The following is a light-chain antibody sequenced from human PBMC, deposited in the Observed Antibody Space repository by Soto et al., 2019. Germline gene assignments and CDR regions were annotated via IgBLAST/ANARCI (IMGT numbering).Light chain of an antibody. V-gene: IGLV4-69*01. Sequence: QPVLTQSPSAPASLGASVKLTCTLSSGHSNYAIAWHQQQPEKGPRYLMKVNSDGSHRKGDGIPDRFSGSGSGAERYLTISSLQSEDEADYYCQTWGVFGTGTKLTVL. CDR2: VNSDGSH. CDR1: SGHSNYA. J-gene: IGLJ1*01. CDR3: QTWGV.